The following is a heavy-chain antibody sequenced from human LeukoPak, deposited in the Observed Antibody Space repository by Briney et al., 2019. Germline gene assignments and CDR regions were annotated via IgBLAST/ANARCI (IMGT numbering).Heavy chain of an antibody. Sequence: SQTLSLTCTVSGGSISSGDYYWSWIRQPPGKGLEGIGYFYYSGSPYYNPSLKSRVTMSVDTSKNQLSLKLNSVTAADTAVYYCARSPYYFDTSGYYRFDYWGQGTLVTVSS. V-gene: IGHV4-30-4*01. CDR3: ARSPYYFDTSGYYRFDY. CDR1: GGSISSGDYY. CDR2: FYYSGSP. J-gene: IGHJ4*02. D-gene: IGHD3-22*01.